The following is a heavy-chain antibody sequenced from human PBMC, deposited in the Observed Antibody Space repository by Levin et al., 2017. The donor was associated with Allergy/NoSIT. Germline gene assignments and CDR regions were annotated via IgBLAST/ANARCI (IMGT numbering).Heavy chain of an antibody. CDR1: GFTFSSYS. V-gene: IGHV3-48*01. CDR3: ARDGYTPYWYFDL. D-gene: IGHD1-1*01. CDR2: ISSSSGTTI. J-gene: IGHJ2*01. Sequence: PGGSLRLSCAASGFTFSSYSMHWVRQAPGKGLEWLSYISSSSGTTIYYADSVKGRFTISRDNAKNSLSLQMNSLRAEDTAVYYCARDGYTPYWYFDLWGRGTLVTVSS.